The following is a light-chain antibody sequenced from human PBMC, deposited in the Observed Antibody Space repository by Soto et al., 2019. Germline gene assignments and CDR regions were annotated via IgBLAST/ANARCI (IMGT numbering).Light chain of an antibody. CDR1: QSISSY. V-gene: IGKV1-39*01. Sequence: DIQMTQSPSSLSASVGDRVTITCRASQSISSYLNWYQQKPGKAPKLLIYAASSLQSGVPPSFSGSGSGTDFTLTISSLQPEDFATYYCQQSYSTPLTLGQGTKVEIK. CDR3: QQSYSTPLT. J-gene: IGKJ1*01. CDR2: AAS.